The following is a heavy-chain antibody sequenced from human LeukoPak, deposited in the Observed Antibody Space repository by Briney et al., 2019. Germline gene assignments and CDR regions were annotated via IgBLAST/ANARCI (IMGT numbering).Heavy chain of an antibody. J-gene: IGHJ3*02. V-gene: IGHV3-21*01. Sequence: GGSLRLSCAASGFTFSSYGMHWVRQAPGKGLEWVSSISSSIYIYYADSVKGRFTISRDNARNSLYLQMNSLRGEDTAVYYCARGYTNYGYTFDIWGQGTMVTVSS. CDR2: ISSSIYI. CDR3: ARGYTNYGYTFDI. D-gene: IGHD4-11*01. CDR1: GFTFSSYG.